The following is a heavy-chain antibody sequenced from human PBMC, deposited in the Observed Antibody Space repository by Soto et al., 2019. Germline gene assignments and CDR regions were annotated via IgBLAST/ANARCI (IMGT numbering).Heavy chain of an antibody. D-gene: IGHD2-15*01. CDR2: IIPIFGTA. CDR1: GGTFSSYA. V-gene: IGHV1-69*01. CDR3: ARGAVGYCSGGSCYSSVYYGMDV. J-gene: IGHJ6*02. Sequence: QVQLVQSGAEVKKPGSSVKVSCKASGGTFSSYAISWVRQAPGQGLEWMGGIIPIFGTANYAQKFQGRVTITADESTSTAYMELSSLRSEDTAVYYCARGAVGYCSGGSCYSSVYYGMDVWGQGTTVTVSS.